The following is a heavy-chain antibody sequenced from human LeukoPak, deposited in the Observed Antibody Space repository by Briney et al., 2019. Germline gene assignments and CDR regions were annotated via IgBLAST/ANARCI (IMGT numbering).Heavy chain of an antibody. Sequence: PGGSLRLSCAASGFTFRSYGMHWVRQAPGQGLEWMGWINPNSGGTNYAQKFQGRVTMTRDTSISTAYMELSRLRSDDTAVYYCARDVQLDAFDIWGQGTMVTVSS. CDR3: ARDVQLDAFDI. D-gene: IGHD5-18*01. V-gene: IGHV1-2*02. CDR1: GFTFRSYG. J-gene: IGHJ3*02. CDR2: INPNSGGT.